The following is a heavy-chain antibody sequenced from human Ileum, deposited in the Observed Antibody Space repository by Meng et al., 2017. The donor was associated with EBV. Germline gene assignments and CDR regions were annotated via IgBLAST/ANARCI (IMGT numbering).Heavy chain of an antibody. D-gene: IGHD1-7*01. CDR3: GRDQGRELINH. CDR2: VYHRGDT. CDR1: GDSISSDIW. Sequence: RRRGVGPGLVRPSGTLSLTCTVSGDSISSDIWWSWVRQPPGKGLEWIGEVYHRGDTNYNPSLKSRVDISVDKSKNQFYLSLFSVTAADTAVYYCGRDQGRELINHWGQGTLVTVSS. J-gene: IGHJ4*02. V-gene: IGHV4-4*02.